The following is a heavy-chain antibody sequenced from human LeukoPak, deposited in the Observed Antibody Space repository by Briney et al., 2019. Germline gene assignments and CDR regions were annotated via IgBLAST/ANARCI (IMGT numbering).Heavy chain of an antibody. CDR2: INHSGST. Sequence: PSETLSLTCAVYGGSFSGYYWSWIRQPPGKGLEWIGEINHSGSTNYNPSLKSRVKSRVTKSLDTSKNQFSLKLSSVTAADTAVYYCARGGSDYGDYVGAFDIWGRGTMVTVSS. CDR1: GGSFSGYY. CDR3: ARGGSDYGDYVGAFDI. D-gene: IGHD4-17*01. V-gene: IGHV4-34*01. J-gene: IGHJ3*02.